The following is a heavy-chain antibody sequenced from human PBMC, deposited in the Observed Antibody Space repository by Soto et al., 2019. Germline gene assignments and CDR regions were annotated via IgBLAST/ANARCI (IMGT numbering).Heavy chain of an antibody. CDR1: GYTFTSYD. CDR2: MNPNSGNT. CDR3: ARAVRGVETYYYYYMDV. D-gene: IGHD3-10*01. J-gene: IGHJ6*03. V-gene: IGHV1-8*01. Sequence: ASVKVSCKASGYTFTSYDINWVRQATGQGLEWMGWMNPNSGNTGYAQKFQGRVTMTRNTSISTAYMELSSLRSEDTAVYYCARAVRGVETYYYYYMDVWGKGTTVTVSS.